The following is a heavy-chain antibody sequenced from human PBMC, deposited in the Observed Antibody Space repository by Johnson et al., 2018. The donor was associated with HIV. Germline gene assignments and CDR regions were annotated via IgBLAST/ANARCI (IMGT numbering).Heavy chain of an antibody. V-gene: IGHV3-74*01. CDR2: INGDGSGI. CDR3: ASPKTPTRVVRGAFDI. Sequence: VQLVESGGGLVQPGGSLRLSCAASGFTFSSYWMHWVRQGPGKGLVWVSRINGDGSGITYADSVKGRFTISRDNAKNTLYLQMNSLRAEDTAVYYCASPKTPTRVVRGAFDIWGQGTIVTVSS. CDR1: GFTFSSYW. J-gene: IGHJ3*02. D-gene: IGHD3-10*01.